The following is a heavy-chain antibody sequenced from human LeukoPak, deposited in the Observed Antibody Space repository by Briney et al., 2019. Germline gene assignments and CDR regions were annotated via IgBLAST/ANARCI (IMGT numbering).Heavy chain of an antibody. J-gene: IGHJ6*03. Sequence: GASVKVSCKASGGTFNSYAISWVRQAPGQGLEWMGGIMPLFGTANYAQEFQGRVTFTTDESASTAYMEVSSLRSKDTAVYYCASGSLGDGYGVGDYYQYMDVWGKGTTVTVSS. V-gene: IGHV1-69*05. CDR2: IMPLFGTA. CDR1: GGTFNSYA. D-gene: IGHD5-24*01. CDR3: ASGSLGDGYGVGDYYQYMDV.